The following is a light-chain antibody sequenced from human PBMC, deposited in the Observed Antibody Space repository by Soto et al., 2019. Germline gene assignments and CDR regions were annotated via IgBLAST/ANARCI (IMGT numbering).Light chain of an antibody. CDR1: SSDVGAYDY. V-gene: IGLV2-14*01. Sequence: QSALTQPASVSGSPGQSITISCTGISSDVGAYDYVSWYQHQPGKAPKLMIYEVSNRPSGVSNRFSGSKSGNTASLAISGLQAEDEADYYCSSYTSSSTLVFGGGTKLTVL. CDR2: EVS. CDR3: SSYTSSSTLV. J-gene: IGLJ2*01.